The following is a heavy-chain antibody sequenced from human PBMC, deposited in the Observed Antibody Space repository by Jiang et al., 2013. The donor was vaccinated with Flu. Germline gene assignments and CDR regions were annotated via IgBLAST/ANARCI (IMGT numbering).Heavy chain of an antibody. CDR2: INGASGNT. V-gene: IGHV1-3*01. J-gene: IGHJ5*02. CDR1: GYTLSDYA. Sequence: GAEVKKPGASITISCKVSGYTLSDYAMHWVRQAPGQGLQWMAWINGASGNTKYSENLEGRVTVTRDTSANVVYLEMTNLRLEDTAVYYCTRHDHWGQGTLVTVSS. CDR3: TRHDH.